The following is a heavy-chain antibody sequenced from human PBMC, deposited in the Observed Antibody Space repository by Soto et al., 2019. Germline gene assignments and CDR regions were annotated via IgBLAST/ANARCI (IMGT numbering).Heavy chain of an antibody. CDR1: GFTFSSRS. CDR2: ISSGSSYI. V-gene: IGHV3-21*01. D-gene: IGHD2-2*01. Sequence: GGSLRLSCAASGFTFSSRSMNWVRQAPGKGLEWVSSISSGSSYIHYADSVKGRFTISRDNAKTSLYLQMNSLRAEDTAVYYCASETQYCSSANCYSAFDIWGQGTMVTVSS. CDR3: ASETQYCSSANCYSAFDI. J-gene: IGHJ3*02.